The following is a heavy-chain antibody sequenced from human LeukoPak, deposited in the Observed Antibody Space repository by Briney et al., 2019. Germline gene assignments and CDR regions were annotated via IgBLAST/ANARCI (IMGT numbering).Heavy chain of an antibody. Sequence: GRSLRLSCAASGFTFSKYWMLWVRQAPGKGLESVSRINTDGTATTYADSVKGRFTVSRDNADNTMFLQMNSVRDEDTAVYYCATKQWLAPPPDSWGQGTPGTVSS. V-gene: IGHV3-74*01. J-gene: IGHJ4*02. CDR3: ATKQWLAPPPDS. CDR1: GFTFSKYW. CDR2: INTDGTAT. D-gene: IGHD6-19*01.